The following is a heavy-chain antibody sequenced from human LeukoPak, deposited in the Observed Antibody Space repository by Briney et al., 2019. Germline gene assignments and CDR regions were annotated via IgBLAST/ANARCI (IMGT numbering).Heavy chain of an antibody. CDR1: GGSFSGYY. J-gene: IGHJ3*02. CDR3: ASQTGTTSAFDI. CDR2: INHSGST. Sequence: SETLSLTCAVYGGSFSGYYWSWIRQPPGKGLEWLGEINHSGSTNYNPSLKSRVTISVDTSKNQFSLKLSSVTAADTAVYYCASQTGTTSAFDIWGQGTMVTVSS. D-gene: IGHD1-1*01. V-gene: IGHV4-34*01.